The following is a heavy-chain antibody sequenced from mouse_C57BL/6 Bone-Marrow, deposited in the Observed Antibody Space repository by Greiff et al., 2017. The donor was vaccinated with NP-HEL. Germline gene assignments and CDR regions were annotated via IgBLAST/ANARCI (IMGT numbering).Heavy chain of an antibody. D-gene: IGHD1-1*01. V-gene: IGHV1-26*01. CDR1: GYTFTDYY. CDR2: INPNNGGT. Sequence: EVQLQQSGPELVKPGASVKISCKASGYTFTDYYMNWVKQSHGKSLEWIGDINPNNGGTSYNQKFKGKATLTVDKSSSTAYMELRSLTSEDSAVYYCVLYYYGSSYYAMDYWGQGTSVTVSS. J-gene: IGHJ4*01. CDR3: VLYYYGSSYYAMDY.